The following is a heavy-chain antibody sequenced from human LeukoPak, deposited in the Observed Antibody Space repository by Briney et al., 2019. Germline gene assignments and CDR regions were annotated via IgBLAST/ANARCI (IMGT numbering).Heavy chain of an antibody. CDR3: AKDCAYGQHAFDY. CDR1: GFTFSSSA. D-gene: IGHD4-17*01. Sequence: GGSLTLSCAASGFTFSSSATSWARQAPAQRLDWGASISGSGGSTYYADSVKGRFTISRDNSKNTLYLQMNSLRPEDTAVYYCAKDCAYGQHAFDYWGQGTLVTVSS. J-gene: IGHJ4*02. V-gene: IGHV3-23*01. CDR2: ISGSGGST.